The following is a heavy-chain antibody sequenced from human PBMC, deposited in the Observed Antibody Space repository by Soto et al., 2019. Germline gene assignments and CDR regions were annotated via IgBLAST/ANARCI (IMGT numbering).Heavy chain of an antibody. CDR2: IKQDGSEK. CDR3: SSWGFIVATNWYFDL. Sequence: EVQLVESGGGLVLPGGSLRLSCAASGFSLSSYWMSWVRQAPGKGLEWVANIKQDGSEKYYVDSVKGRFTISRDNAKISLYLQMNSLRAEDTAVYYCSSWGFIVATNWYFDLWGRGTLVTVSS. J-gene: IGHJ2*01. CDR1: GFSLSSYW. D-gene: IGHD5-12*01. V-gene: IGHV3-7*01.